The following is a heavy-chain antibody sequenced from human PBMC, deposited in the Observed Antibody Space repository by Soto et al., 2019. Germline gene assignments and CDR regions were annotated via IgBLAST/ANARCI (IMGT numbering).Heavy chain of an antibody. J-gene: IGHJ4*02. CDR1: GFTFSDYY. CDR2: SSDSGTFT. Sequence: QVHLVESGGGLVKPGGSLRLSCAASGFTFSDYYMSWIRQAPGKGREWLSYSSDSGTFTRYADSVKGRFSISRDNAKNALYLQINSRRGEDTAIYYCARSGDNYNLLDYWGQGTPVTVSS. CDR3: ARSGDNYNLLDY. D-gene: IGHD1-1*01. V-gene: IGHV3-11*06.